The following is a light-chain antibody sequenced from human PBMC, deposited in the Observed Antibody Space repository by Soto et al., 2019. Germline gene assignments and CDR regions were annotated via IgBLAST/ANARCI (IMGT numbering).Light chain of an antibody. V-gene: IGKV1-39*01. CDR2: AAS. CDR3: QQYNRFSTWT. CDR1: QSISSY. Sequence: DIQMTQSPSSLSASVGDRVTLTCRASQSISSYLNWYQQKPRKAPKLLIYAASSLQSGVPSRFSGSGSGAEFTLTISSLLPDDFATYYCQQYNRFSTWTFGQGTKVDIK. J-gene: IGKJ1*01.